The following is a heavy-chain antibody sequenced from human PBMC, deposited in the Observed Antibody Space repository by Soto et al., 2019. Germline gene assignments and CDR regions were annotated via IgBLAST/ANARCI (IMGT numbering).Heavy chain of an antibody. J-gene: IGHJ6*03. CDR1: GYTFTSYY. D-gene: IGHD2-15*01. CDR2: INPSGGST. Sequence: ASVKVSCKASGYTFTSYYMHWVRQAPGQGLEWMGIINPSGGSTSYAQKFQGRVTMTRDTSTSTVYMELSSLRSEDTAVYYCARAVESVAASDYYMDVRGKGTTVTVS. CDR3: ARAVESVAASDYYMDV. V-gene: IGHV1-46*03.